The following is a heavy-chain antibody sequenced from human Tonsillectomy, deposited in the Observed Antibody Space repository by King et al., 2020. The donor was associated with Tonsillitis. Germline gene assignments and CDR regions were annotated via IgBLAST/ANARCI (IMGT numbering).Heavy chain of an antibody. Sequence: QLVQSGGGLVQPGGSLRLSCAASGFTFSSYWMSWVRQAPGKGLEWVANIKQDGSEKYYVDSVKGRFTISRDNAKNSLYLQMNSLRAEDTAVYYCARDPTISQQWFLAKNYYYYGMDVWGQGTTVTVSS. D-gene: IGHD3/OR15-3a*01. CDR3: ARDPTISQQWFLAKNYYYYGMDV. CDR2: IKQDGSEK. J-gene: IGHJ6*02. CDR1: GFTFSSYW. V-gene: IGHV3-7*03.